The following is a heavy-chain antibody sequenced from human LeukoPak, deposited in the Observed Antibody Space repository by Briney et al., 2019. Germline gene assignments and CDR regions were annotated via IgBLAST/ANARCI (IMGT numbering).Heavy chain of an antibody. D-gene: IGHD6-6*01. J-gene: IGHJ4*02. CDR2: INPNSGGT. V-gene: IGHV1-2*02. Sequence: ASVKVSCKASGYTFTGYYMHWVRQAPGQGLEWMGWINPNSGGTNYAQKFQGRVTMTRDTSISTAYMELSRLRSDDTAVYYCARPVTYSSSSWLNYWGQGTLVTVSS. CDR1: GYTFTGYY. CDR3: ARPVTYSSSSWLNY.